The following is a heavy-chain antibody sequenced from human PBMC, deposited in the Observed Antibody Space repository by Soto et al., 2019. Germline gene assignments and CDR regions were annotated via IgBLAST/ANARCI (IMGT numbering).Heavy chain of an antibody. CDR2: ISSDGTAK. J-gene: IGHJ6*02. Sequence: QVQLVESGGGVVQPGRSLRLSCAASGFMFKSYSIHWVRQAPGKGLEWVALISSDGTAKYYADSVKGRFTISRDDSRNTVFLQVSTLRDGDTDVYYCERDGRFGRATWLDGLDVWGQGASVTVPS. CDR1: GFMFKSYS. D-gene: IGHD2-15*01. CDR3: ERDGRFGRATWLDGLDV. V-gene: IGHV3-30*04.